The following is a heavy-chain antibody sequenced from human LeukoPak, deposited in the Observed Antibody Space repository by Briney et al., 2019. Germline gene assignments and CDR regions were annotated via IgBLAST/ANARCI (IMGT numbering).Heavy chain of an antibody. CDR2: IRGSDDNT. Sequence: GGSLRLSCAASGFTFSIYAMSWVRQAPGKGLEWVSAIRGSDDNTFYADSVRGRFTISRDNSKNTLYLQMNILRAEDTAVYYWAKTVTTQAYYWYFDLWGRGTLVTVSS. D-gene: IGHD4-17*01. CDR1: GFTFSIYA. V-gene: IGHV3-23*01. CDR3: AKTVTTQAYYWYFDL. J-gene: IGHJ2*01.